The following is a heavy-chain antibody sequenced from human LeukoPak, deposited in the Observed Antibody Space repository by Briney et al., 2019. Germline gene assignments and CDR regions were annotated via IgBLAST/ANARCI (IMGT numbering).Heavy chain of an antibody. J-gene: IGHJ4*02. Sequence: ASVTVSCKASGYTFTGYYMHWVRQAPGQGLEWMGWINPNSGGTNYAQKFQGRVTMTRDTSISTAYMELSRLRSDDTAVYYCARLYYYDSSGYPDYWGQGTLVTVSS. CDR1: GYTFTGYY. CDR2: INPNSGGT. D-gene: IGHD3-22*01. CDR3: ARLYYYDSSGYPDY. V-gene: IGHV1-2*02.